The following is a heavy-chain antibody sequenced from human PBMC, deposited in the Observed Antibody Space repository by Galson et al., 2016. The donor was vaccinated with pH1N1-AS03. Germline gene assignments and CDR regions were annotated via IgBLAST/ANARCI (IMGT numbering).Heavy chain of an antibody. J-gene: IGHJ4*02. CDR3: VRSLAAAGIY. Sequence: TLRLSCAASGFSFGDFALHWVRKAPGKGLEWMAFISYDGSEKSYADSVQGRVTLSRDNSKNTVHTELNSLRGADTAVYYCVRSLAAAGIYWGQGTLVIVSS. CDR1: GFSFGDFA. V-gene: IGHV3-30*04. CDR2: ISYDGSEK. D-gene: IGHD6-13*01.